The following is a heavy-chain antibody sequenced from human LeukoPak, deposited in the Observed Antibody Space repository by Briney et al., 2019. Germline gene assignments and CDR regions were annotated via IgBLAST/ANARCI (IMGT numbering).Heavy chain of an antibody. CDR2: IYYSGST. J-gene: IGHJ5*02. V-gene: IGHV4-59*01. Sequence: SETLSLTCTVSGGSISSYYWSWIRQPPGKGLDWIGYIYYSGSTNYSPSLKSRVTISVDTSKNQFSLKLSSVTAADTAVYYCARAGWLRSENWFDPWGQGTLVTVSS. D-gene: IGHD5-12*01. CDR1: GGSISSYY. CDR3: ARAGWLRSENWFDP.